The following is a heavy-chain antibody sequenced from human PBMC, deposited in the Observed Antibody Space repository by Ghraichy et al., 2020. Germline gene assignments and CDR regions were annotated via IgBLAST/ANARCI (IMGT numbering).Heavy chain of an antibody. Sequence: GGSLRLSCAASGFTFDDYAMHWVRQAPGKGLEWVSLISGDGGSTYYADSVKGRFTISRDNSKNSLYLQMNSLRTEDTALYYCAKDMFPRYYPYSNSNWFDPWGQGTLVTVSS. CDR3: AKDMFPRYYPYSNSNWFDP. J-gene: IGHJ5*02. CDR2: ISGDGGST. CDR1: GFTFDDYA. D-gene: IGHD4-11*01. V-gene: IGHV3-43*02.